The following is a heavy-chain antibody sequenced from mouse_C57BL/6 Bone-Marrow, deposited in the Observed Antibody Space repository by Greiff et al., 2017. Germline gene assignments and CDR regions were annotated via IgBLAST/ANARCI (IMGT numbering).Heavy chain of an antibody. CDR2: IDPSDSYT. CDR3: ASSDDGCFYWYFDV. V-gene: IGHV1-69*01. D-gene: IGHD2-3*01. CDR1: GYTFTSYW. J-gene: IGHJ1*03. Sequence: QVQLQQPGAELVMPGASVKLSCKASGYTFTSYWMHWVKQRPGQGLEWIGEIDPSDSYTNYNQKFKGKSTLTVDKSSSTAYMQLSSLTSEDSAVYYCASSDDGCFYWYFDVWGTGTTVTVSS.